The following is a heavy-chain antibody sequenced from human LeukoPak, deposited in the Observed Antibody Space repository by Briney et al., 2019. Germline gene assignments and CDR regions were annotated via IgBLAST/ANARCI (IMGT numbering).Heavy chain of an antibody. V-gene: IGHV4-4*02. CDR1: GGSISSSNW. D-gene: IGHD2-2*01. CDR2: IYHSGST. Sequence: PSETLSLTCAVSGGSISSSNWWSWVRQPPGRGLEWIGEIYHSGSTNHNPSLKSRVTISVDTSKNQFSLKLSSVTAADTAVYYCARGLDAEFDPWGQGTLVTVSS. J-gene: IGHJ5*02. CDR3: ARGLDAEFDP.